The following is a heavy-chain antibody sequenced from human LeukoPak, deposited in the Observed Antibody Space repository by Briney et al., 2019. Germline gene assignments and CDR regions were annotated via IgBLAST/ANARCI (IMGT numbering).Heavy chain of an antibody. CDR2: IYYSGST. J-gene: IGHJ4*02. Sequence: PSETLALSCTVSGASISSSSYYWGWIRQPPGKGLEWIGSIYYSGSTYYNPSLKSRVTISVDTSKNQFSLKLSSVTAADTAVYYCARLPLVGATDFDNWGQGTLVTVSS. V-gene: IGHV4-39*01. D-gene: IGHD1-26*01. CDR1: GASISSSSYY. CDR3: ARLPLVGATDFDN.